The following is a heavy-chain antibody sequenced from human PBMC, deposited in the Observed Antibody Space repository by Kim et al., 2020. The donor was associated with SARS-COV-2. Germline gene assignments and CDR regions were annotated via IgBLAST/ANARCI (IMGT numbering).Heavy chain of an antibody. CDR3: ARDCMTTVTHDAFDI. Sequence: GGSLRLSCAASGFTVSSNYMSWVRQAPGKGLEWVSVIYSGGSTYYADSVKGRFTISRDNSKNTLYLQMNSLRAEDTAVYYCARDCMTTVTHDAFDIWGQGTMVTVSS. CDR1: GFTVSSNY. CDR2: IYSGGST. V-gene: IGHV3-66*01. J-gene: IGHJ3*02. D-gene: IGHD4-17*01.